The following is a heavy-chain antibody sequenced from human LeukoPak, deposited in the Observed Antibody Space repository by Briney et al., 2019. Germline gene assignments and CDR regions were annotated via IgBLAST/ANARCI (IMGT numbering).Heavy chain of an antibody. Sequence: SETLSLTCTVSGGSISSSGYYWGWVRQPPGKELEWIGSIYYSGSSHYNPSLKGRVSMSRDTAKNQFSLNLSSVTAADTAVYYCARVGVTADFDYWGQGTLVTVSS. J-gene: IGHJ4*02. CDR2: IYYSGSS. D-gene: IGHD1-26*01. V-gene: IGHV4-39*07. CDR1: GGSISSSGYY. CDR3: ARVGVTADFDY.